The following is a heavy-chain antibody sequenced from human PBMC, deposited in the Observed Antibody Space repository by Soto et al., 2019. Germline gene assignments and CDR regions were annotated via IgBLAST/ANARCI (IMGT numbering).Heavy chain of an antibody. CDR1: GFTFSSYA. V-gene: IGHV3-23*01. CDR2: ISGSGGST. D-gene: IGHD3-22*01. J-gene: IGHJ4*02. CDR3: AKPNYYDSSGYPFLFDY. Sequence: GGSLRLSCAASGFTFSSYAMSWVRQAPGKGLEWVSAISGSGGSTYYADSVKGRFTISRDNSKNTLYLQMNSLRAEDTAVYYCAKPNYYDSSGYPFLFDYWGQGTLVIVS.